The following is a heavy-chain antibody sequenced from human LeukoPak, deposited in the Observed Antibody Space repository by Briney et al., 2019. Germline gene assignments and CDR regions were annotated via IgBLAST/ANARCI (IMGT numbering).Heavy chain of an antibody. CDR1: GYTFTSYY. Sequence: ASVKVSCKASGYTFTSYYMHWVRQAPGQGLEWMGWINPNSGGTNYAQKFQGRVTMTRDTSISTAYMELSRLRSDDTAVYYCARGKLHTTLFDYWGQGTLVTVSS. J-gene: IGHJ4*02. D-gene: IGHD1-1*01. CDR3: ARGKLHTTLFDY. V-gene: IGHV1-2*02. CDR2: INPNSGGT.